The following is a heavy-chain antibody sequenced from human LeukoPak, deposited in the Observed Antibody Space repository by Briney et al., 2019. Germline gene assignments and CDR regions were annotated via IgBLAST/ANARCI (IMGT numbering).Heavy chain of an antibody. Sequence: GGSLRLSCAASGFTLSSYWMHWVRQAPGKGLVWVSRIKGDGTSASYADSVKGRFTRSTDNAKNTLYLQMNSLRAEATAVYFCAKSDWFATWGQGNLVTVSS. J-gene: IGHJ5*02. V-gene: IGHV3-74*01. CDR2: IKGDGTSA. CDR1: GFTLSSYW. CDR3: AKSDWFAT.